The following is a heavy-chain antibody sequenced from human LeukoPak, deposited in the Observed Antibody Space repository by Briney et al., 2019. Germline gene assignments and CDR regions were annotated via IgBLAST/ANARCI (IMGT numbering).Heavy chain of an antibody. D-gene: IGHD6-13*01. J-gene: IGHJ4*02. CDR2: MNPNSGNT. Sequence: GASVKVSCKASGYTFTSYDINWVRQATGQGLEWMGWMNPNSGNTGYAQKFQGRVTMTRNASISTAYMELSSLRSEDTAVYYCARAFRYSSSWGYWGQGTLVTVSS. CDR3: ARAFRYSSSWGY. V-gene: IGHV1-8*01. CDR1: GYTFTSYD.